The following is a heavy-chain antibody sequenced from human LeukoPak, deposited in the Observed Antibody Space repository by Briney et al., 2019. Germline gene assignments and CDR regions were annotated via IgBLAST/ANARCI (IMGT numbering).Heavy chain of an antibody. CDR1: GDTFSRDTAA. J-gene: IGHJ3*02. Sequence: SQTLSLTCAISGDTFSRDTAAWSWIRQSPSRGLEWLVRTYYRFKWFNDYAPSVKSRITINADTVKNQVSLHLNSVTPEDTAVYYCAREVTVFGAVRGSRDAFNMRGQGTLVTVSS. V-gene: IGHV6-1*01. CDR2: TYYRFKWFN. D-gene: IGHD3-3*01. CDR3: AREVTVFGAVRGSRDAFNM.